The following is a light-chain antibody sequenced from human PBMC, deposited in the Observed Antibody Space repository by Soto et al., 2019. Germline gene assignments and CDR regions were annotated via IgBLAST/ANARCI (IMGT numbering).Light chain of an antibody. CDR3: QHYNNWPHT. V-gene: IGKV3-15*01. Sequence: VMKQSAETLSGYPAPRACLSWRASQSVSSHLAWYQKKPGQAPRLLIYGASTRATGVPARFGGNGSGTEFTLTISSLQSEDFAVYYCQHYNNWPHTFGQGTKVDIK. CDR2: GAS. J-gene: IGKJ2*01. CDR1: QSVSSH.